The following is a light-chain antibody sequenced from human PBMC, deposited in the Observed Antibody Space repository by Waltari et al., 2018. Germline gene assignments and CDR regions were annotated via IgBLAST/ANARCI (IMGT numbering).Light chain of an antibody. CDR1: QDITNY. Sequence: DIQMTQSPSSLSASVGDRVTITCPASQDITNYLIWYQQKQGKAPNLLIYAASSLQSGVPSRFSGSGSGTDFTLTISSLQPEDFATYYCQQANSFPWTFGQGTKVEIK. CDR3: QQANSFPWT. J-gene: IGKJ1*01. V-gene: IGKV1-12*02. CDR2: AAS.